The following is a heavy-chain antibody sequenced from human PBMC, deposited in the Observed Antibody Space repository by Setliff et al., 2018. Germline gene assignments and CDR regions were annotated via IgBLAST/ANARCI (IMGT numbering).Heavy chain of an antibody. J-gene: IGHJ4*02. CDR1: GYTFTGYY. D-gene: IGHD5-12*01. CDR2: MNPNTGGT. V-gene: IGHV1-2*02. Sequence: ASVKVSCKASGYTFTGYYMHWVRQAPGQGLEWMGWMNPNTGGTTYAQAFQARITMTRDTSISTAYIELSRLTSDDSAVYYCARAVSGYDYHYFDKWGQGTLVTVSS. CDR3: ARAVSGYDYHYFDK.